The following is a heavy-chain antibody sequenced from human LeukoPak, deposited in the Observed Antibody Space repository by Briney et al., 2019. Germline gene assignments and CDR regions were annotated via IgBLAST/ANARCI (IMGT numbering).Heavy chain of an antibody. Sequence: SETLSLTCTVSGGSISSSSYYWGWIRQPPGKGLEWIGSIYYSGSTYYNPSLKSRVTISVDTSKNQFSLKLSSVTAADTAVYYCARHGPTVRGVVSLYYFDYWGQGTLVTVSS. CDR2: IYYSGST. D-gene: IGHD3-3*01. J-gene: IGHJ4*02. CDR1: GGSISSSSYY. V-gene: IGHV4-39*01. CDR3: ARHGPTVRGVVSLYYFDY.